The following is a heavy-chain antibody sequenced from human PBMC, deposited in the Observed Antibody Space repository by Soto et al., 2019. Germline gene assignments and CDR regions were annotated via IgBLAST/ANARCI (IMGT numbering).Heavy chain of an antibody. Sequence: EASVKVSCKASGYIFTNYYIYWVRQAPGQGLEYIGIINPGGGATDYAQKFQGRVTMTRDTSTSTVYMELSSLRYEDTAVYYCARGMVGALILWFDSWGKETLFTAS. CDR3: ARGMVGALILWFDS. CDR1: GYIFTNYY. D-gene: IGHD1-26*01. J-gene: IGHJ5*01. CDR2: INPGGGAT. V-gene: IGHV1-46*01.